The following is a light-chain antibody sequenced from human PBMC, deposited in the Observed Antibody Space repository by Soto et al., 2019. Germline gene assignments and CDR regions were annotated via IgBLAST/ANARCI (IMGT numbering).Light chain of an antibody. Sequence: EIVLTQSPGTLSLSPGERATLSCRASQTVGSSYLAWYQQKPGQAPRLLIYGTSGRATGIPDRFSGSGSGTDFTRTISRLEPEDFAVFYCQQYGSSPWTFGQGTKVEIK. CDR3: QQYGSSPWT. CDR2: GTS. V-gene: IGKV3-20*01. J-gene: IGKJ1*01. CDR1: QTVGSSY.